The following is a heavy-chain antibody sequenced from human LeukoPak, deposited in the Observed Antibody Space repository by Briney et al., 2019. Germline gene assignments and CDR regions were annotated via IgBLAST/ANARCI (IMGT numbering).Heavy chain of an antibody. V-gene: IGHV3-48*01. Sequence: PGGSLRPSCAASGFTFSSYSMNWVRQAPGKWLEWVSYISSSSSTIYYADSVKGRFTISRDNAKNSLYLQMNSLRAEDTAVYYCARGDSGSYLAHAFDIWGQGTMVTVSS. J-gene: IGHJ3*02. CDR2: ISSSSSTI. D-gene: IGHD1-26*01. CDR3: ARGDSGSYLAHAFDI. CDR1: GFTFSSYS.